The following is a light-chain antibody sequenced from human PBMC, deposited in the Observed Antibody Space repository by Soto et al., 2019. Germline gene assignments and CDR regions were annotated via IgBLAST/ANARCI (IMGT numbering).Light chain of an antibody. J-gene: IGLJ1*01. CDR1: SSDVGSYNL. Sequence: QSALTQPASVSGSPGQSITISCTGVSSDVGSYNLVSWYQHHPDTAPQLIIYEVTKRPSGVSNRFSGSKSGNTASLTISGLQTEDEADYYCCSYAGRSHYVFGTGTKLTVL. CDR2: EVT. V-gene: IGLV2-23*02. CDR3: CSYAGRSHYV.